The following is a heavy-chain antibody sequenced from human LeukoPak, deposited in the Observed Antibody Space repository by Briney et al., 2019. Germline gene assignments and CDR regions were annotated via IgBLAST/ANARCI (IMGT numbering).Heavy chain of an antibody. D-gene: IGHD6-19*01. CDR1: GGSISSSSYY. CDR2: IYYSGST. V-gene: IGHV4-39*01. Sequence: SENLSLTCTVSGGSISSSSYYWGWIRQPPGKGLEWIGSIYYSGSTYYNPSLKSRVTISVDTSKNQFSLKLSSVTAADTAVYYCARHSSGWYGDYWGQGTLVTVSS. J-gene: IGHJ4*02. CDR3: ARHSSGWYGDY.